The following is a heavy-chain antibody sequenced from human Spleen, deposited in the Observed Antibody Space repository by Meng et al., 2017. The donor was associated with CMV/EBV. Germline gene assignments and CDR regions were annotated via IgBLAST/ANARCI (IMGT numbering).Heavy chain of an antibody. CDR2: IRSKPNTYAT. D-gene: IGHD3-3*01. J-gene: IGHJ3*02. CDR3: ISAYDFSPYAFDM. V-gene: IGHV3-73*01. CDR1: GPTFSGSA. Sequence: GESLKISCAASGPTFSGSAIHWVRQASRQGLEWVGRIRSKPNTYATAFAASVTGRFTISRDDSKNTAYLQMNSLKTDDTAVYYCISAYDFSPYAFDMWGPGTLVTVSS.